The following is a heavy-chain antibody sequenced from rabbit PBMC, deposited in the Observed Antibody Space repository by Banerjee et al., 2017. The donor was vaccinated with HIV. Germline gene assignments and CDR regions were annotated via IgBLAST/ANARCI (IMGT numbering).Heavy chain of an antibody. J-gene: IGHJ4*01. V-gene: IGHV1S40*01. Sequence: QSLEESGGDLVKPGASLTLTCTSSGFSFSSGYDMCWVRQAPGKGLEWIACIGSYSITWYASWAKGRFTISKTSSTTVTLQMTSLTAADTATYFCARSYSDYGDAFNLWGPGTLVTVS. D-gene: IGHD2-1*01. CDR3: ARSYSDYGDAFNL. CDR2: IGSYSIT. CDR1: GFSFSSGYD.